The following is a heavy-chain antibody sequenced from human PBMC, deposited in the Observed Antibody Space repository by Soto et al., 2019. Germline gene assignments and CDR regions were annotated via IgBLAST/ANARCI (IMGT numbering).Heavy chain of an antibody. J-gene: IGHJ4*02. CDR1: GFTFSAYW. Sequence: EVHLVESGGALVKPGESLRLSCAVSGFTFSAYWMHWVRQVPGKGLTWVSRISDDGSTATYADSVKGRFVISRDNAKNSLYLEMNTLRVDDSGFYYCARGPRVSSTGTGAHWGRGTLVTVSS. CDR2: ISDDGSTA. CDR3: ARGPRVSSTGTGAH. D-gene: IGHD1-1*01. V-gene: IGHV3-74*01.